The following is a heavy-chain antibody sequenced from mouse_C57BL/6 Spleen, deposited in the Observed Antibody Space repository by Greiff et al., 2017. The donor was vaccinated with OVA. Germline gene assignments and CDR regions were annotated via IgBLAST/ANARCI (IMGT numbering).Heavy chain of an antibody. CDR1: GYTFTSYW. Sequence: QVQLQQPGAELVRPGSSVKLSCKASGYTFTSYWMHWVKQRPIQGLEWIGNIDPSDSETHYNQKFKDKATLTVDKSSSTAYMQLSSLTSEDSAVYYCARWDYYGSSSYYFDDWGKGTTLTVAS. CDR2: IDPSDSET. J-gene: IGHJ2*01. D-gene: IGHD1-1*01. CDR3: ARWDYYGSSSYYFDD. V-gene: IGHV1-52*01.